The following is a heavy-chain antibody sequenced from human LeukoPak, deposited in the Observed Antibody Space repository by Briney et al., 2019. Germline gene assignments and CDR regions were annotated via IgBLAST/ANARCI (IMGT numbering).Heavy chain of an antibody. D-gene: IGHD1-1*01. CDR1: GFTFSSYA. V-gene: IGHV3-23*01. CDR2: ISGSGGST. Sequence: GGSLRLSCAASGFTFSSYAMSWVRQAPGKGLEWVSAISGSGGSTYYADSVKGRFTVSRDNSRNTVSLQMSSLRVEDTGIYYCAKAGIGADGAGFLCEYWGQGTLVTVSS. CDR3: AKAGIGADGAGFLCEY. J-gene: IGHJ4*02.